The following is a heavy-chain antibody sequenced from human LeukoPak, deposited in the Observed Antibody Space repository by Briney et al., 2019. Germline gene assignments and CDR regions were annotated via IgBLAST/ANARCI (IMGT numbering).Heavy chain of an antibody. D-gene: IGHD3-22*01. Sequence: ASVKVSCKASGYTFTSYDINWVRQATGQGLEWMGWMNPNSGNTGYAQKFQGRVTMTRNTSISTAYMELSSLRSGDTAVYYCARDYYDSSGYYYFNYCGQGTLVTVSS. CDR2: MNPNSGNT. V-gene: IGHV1-8*01. J-gene: IGHJ4*02. CDR1: GYTFTSYD. CDR3: ARDYYDSSGYYYFNY.